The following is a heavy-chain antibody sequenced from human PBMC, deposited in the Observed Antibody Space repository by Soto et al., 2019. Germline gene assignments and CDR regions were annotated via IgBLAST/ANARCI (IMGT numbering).Heavy chain of an antibody. Sequence: PSQTLSLTCDISGDSVSSNSAGWNWIRQTPSSGLEWLGRTYYKSKWYYTYAASVKSRITVSPDTSKNQFSLQLTSVTPEDTAVYYCARGSWDDVSGHYYMDVWDKGTTVTVSS. CDR2: TYYKSKWYY. CDR1: GDSVSSNSAG. J-gene: IGHJ6*03. D-gene: IGHD1-1*01. CDR3: ARGSWDDVSGHYYMDV. V-gene: IGHV6-1*01.